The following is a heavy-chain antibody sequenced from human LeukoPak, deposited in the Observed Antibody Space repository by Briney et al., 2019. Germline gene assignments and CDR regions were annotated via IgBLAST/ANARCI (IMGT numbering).Heavy chain of an antibody. CDR1: GDSVSTNSVA. Sequence: SQTLSLTCAISGDSVSTNSVAWYWIRQSPSRGLERLGRTYYRSKWYYDYAVSVKSRITINPDTSKNQFSLHLNSVTPEDTAVYYCARATRGDTTKSFDLWGRGTLITVSS. CDR2: TYYRSKWYY. D-gene: IGHD5-18*01. V-gene: IGHV6-1*01. J-gene: IGHJ2*01. CDR3: ARATRGDTTKSFDL.